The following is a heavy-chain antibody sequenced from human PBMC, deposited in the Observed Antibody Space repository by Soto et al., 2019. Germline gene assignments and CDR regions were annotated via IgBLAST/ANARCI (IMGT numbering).Heavy chain of an antibody. CDR3: ARACLNGICYTQGLDL. Sequence: QVQLQESGPGLVKPSGTLSLTCGVSGGSISSSNWWSWVRHPPGKGLEWIGEIHHSGISKYNPSLQCRLTISLDKSKNTFSPPLTSVTAADTAVYYCARACLNGICYTQGLDLWGQGTLVLVSS. V-gene: IGHV4-4*02. CDR1: GGSISSSNW. J-gene: IGHJ4*02. CDR2: IHHSGIS. D-gene: IGHD2-8*01.